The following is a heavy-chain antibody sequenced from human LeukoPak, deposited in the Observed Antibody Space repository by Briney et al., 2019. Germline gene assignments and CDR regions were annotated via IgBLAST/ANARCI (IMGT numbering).Heavy chain of an antibody. D-gene: IGHD5-18*01. CDR2: INYSGRT. Sequence: SETLSLTCAVYGGSFSGYYWTWIRQPPGKGPEWIGEINYSGRTNYNPSLKSRVTISVDTSKNQFSLKLSSVTAADTAVYYCARHAGNSNGYVDYWGQGTLVTVSS. CDR1: GGSFSGYY. V-gene: IGHV4-34*01. CDR3: ARHAGNSNGYVDY. J-gene: IGHJ4*02.